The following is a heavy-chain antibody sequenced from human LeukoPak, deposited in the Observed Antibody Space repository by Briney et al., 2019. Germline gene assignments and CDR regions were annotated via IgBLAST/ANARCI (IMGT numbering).Heavy chain of an antibody. CDR3: ARHGGVGPKRDHFDY. V-gene: IGHV1-8*03. CDR2: MNPYSANT. J-gene: IGHJ4*02. Sequence: ASVKVSCKASGYTFTNYDIHWVRQATGQGLEWMGWMNPYSANTGYAQNFQGRITITRNTSISTAYMELSSLRSEDTAVYYCARHGGVGPKRDHFDYWGPGTLVTVSS. D-gene: IGHD3-16*01. CDR1: GYTFTNYD.